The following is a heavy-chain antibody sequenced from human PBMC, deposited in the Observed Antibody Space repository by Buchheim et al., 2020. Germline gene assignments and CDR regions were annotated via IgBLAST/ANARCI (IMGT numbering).Heavy chain of an antibody. CDR3: AKRGVDNYYMDV. D-gene: IGHD3-10*01. J-gene: IGHJ6*03. Sequence: EVQLLESGGGLIQPGGSLRLSCAASGFTFSNYVMSWVRQAPGKGLEWVSGITDSGAGTYYADSVKGRFTISRDNSKNTLHRKMNSLRAEDTALYYCAKRGVDNYYMDVWGKGTT. CDR2: ITDSGAGT. CDR1: GFTFSNYV. V-gene: IGHV3-23*01.